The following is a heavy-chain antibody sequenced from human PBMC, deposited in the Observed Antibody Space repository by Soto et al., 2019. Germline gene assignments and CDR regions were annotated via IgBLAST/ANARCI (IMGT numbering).Heavy chain of an antibody. CDR3: ARTYDTYSYDT. D-gene: IGHD3-16*01. CDR1: GGSISSSNYY. V-gene: IGHV4-39*01. J-gene: IGHJ4*02. CDR2: IYYSGST. Sequence: QLQLQESGPGLVKPSETLSLTCTVSGGSISSSNYYWGWIRQPPGQGLEWIGTIYYSGSTYYNPSLNTRVTLSVDTSENQFSLKLRSVTAADTAVYFCARTYDTYSYDTWGQGTLVTVSS.